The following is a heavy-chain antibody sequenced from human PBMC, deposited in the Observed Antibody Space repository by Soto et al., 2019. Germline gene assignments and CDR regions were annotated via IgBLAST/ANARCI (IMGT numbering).Heavy chain of an antibody. V-gene: IGHV4-31*03. D-gene: IGHD2-2*01. CDR1: GGSISSGGYY. CDR2: IYYSGST. J-gene: IGHJ6*03. CDR3: ARSPLYCSSTSCPEGGFYYYYYMDV. Sequence: SETLSLTCTVSGGSISSGGYYWSWIRQHPGKGLEWIGYIYYSGSTYYNPSLKSRVTISVDTSKNQFSLKLSSVTAADTAVYYCARSPLYCSSTSCPEGGFYYYYYMDVWGKGTTVNVSS.